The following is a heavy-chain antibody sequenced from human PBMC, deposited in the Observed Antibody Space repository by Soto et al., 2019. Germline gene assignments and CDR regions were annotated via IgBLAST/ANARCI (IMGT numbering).Heavy chain of an antibody. CDR1: GNTLTHYT. V-gene: IGHV1-3*04. D-gene: IGHD3-10*01. J-gene: IGHJ5*01. CDR3: AAYHAGSYFGS. Sequence: QVHLVQSGAEVKRPGASVKLSCKASGNTLTHYTIHWVRQAPGQSLEWMGWINTGDGNTKYSQNFQGRVTITVDTSPSTAYMEVVCLRSEETAVYYCAAYHAGSYFGSWGQGTRVTVYS. CDR2: INTGDGNT.